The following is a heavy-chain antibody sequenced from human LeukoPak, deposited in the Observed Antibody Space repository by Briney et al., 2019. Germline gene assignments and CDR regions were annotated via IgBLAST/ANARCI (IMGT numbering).Heavy chain of an antibody. V-gene: IGHV3-15*01. J-gene: IGHJ4*02. Sequence: GGSLRLSCAASGSTFSNAWMSWVRQAPGKGLEWVGRIKSKTDGGTTDYAAPVKGRFTISRDDSKNTLYLQMNSLKTEDTAVYYCTTARSSGYYLDPYYFDYWGQGTLVTVSS. CDR3: TTARSSGYYLDPYYFDY. D-gene: IGHD3-22*01. CDR1: GSTFSNAW. CDR2: IKSKTDGGTT.